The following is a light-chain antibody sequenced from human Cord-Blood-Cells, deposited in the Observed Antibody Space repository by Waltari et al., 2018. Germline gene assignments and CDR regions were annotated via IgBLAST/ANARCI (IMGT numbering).Light chain of an antibody. CDR2: GAS. CDR3: QQYGSSSIT. J-gene: IGKJ5*01. V-gene: IGKV3-20*01. CDR1: QSVSSSY. Sequence: EIVLTQSPGTLSLSPGERATLSCRASQSVSSSYLAWYQQKPGQAPRLLIYGASSRATGIPDRFSGSGSETDFTLTISRLEPEDLEVYYCQQYGSSSITFGQGTRLEIK.